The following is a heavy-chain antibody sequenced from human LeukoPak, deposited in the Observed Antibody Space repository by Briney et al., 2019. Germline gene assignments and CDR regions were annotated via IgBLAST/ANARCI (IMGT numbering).Heavy chain of an antibody. J-gene: IGHJ4*02. D-gene: IGHD6-19*01. CDR2: IYYSGST. CDR3: ARGWHIAVAGTTRRYFDY. V-gene: IGHV4-59*01. Sequence: SETLSLTCTVSGGSISSYYWSWIRQPPGKGLEWIGYIYYSGSTNYNPSLKSRVTISVDTSKNQFSLKLSSVTAADTAVYYCARGWHIAVAGTTRRYFDYWGQGTLVTVSS. CDR1: GGSISSYY.